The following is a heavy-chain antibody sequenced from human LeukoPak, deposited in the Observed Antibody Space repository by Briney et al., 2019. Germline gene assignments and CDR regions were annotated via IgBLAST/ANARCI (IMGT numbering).Heavy chain of an antibody. J-gene: IGHJ4*02. CDR2: INWNGGST. CDR3: ARAKGSSGYQGFDY. V-gene: IGHV3-20*04. CDR1: GFTFDDYG. Sequence: RALGSQRLSCAASGFTFDDYGMSWVRQAPGKGLEWVSGINWNGGSTGYADSVKGRFTISRDNAKNSLYLQMNSLRAEDTALYYCARAKGSSGYQGFDYWGQGTLVTVSS. D-gene: IGHD3-22*01.